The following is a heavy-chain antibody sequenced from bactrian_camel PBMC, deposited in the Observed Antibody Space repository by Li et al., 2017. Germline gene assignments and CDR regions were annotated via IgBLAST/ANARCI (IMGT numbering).Heavy chain of an antibody. CDR1: GFTFSSYW. CDR3: AVEGVVTQNPWVKRCVNDFGY. D-gene: IGHD2*01. Sequence: HVQLVESGGGLVRPGGSLRLSCAASGFTFSSYWLYWVRQAPGKGLAWVSTINTAGDTTYYADSVKGRFVISRDNDRNTLYLQMNSQQPEDSAMYYCAVEGVVTQNPWVKRCVNDFGYFGQGTQVTVS. CDR2: INTAGDTT. J-gene: IGHJ6*01. V-gene: IGHV3S1*01.